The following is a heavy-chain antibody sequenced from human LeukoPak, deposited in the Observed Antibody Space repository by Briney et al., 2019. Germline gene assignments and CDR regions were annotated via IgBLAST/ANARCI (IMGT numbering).Heavy chain of an antibody. V-gene: IGHV3-48*04. D-gene: IGHD2-2*01. CDR2: ISSSGSTI. CDR1: GFTFSSYS. Sequence: SGGSLRLSCAASGFTFSSYSMNWVRQAPGKGLEWVSYISSSGSTIYYADSVKGRFTISRDNAKNSLYLQMNSLRAEDTAVYYCARDPGGGCSSTSCYPGANWFDPWGQGTLVTVSS. J-gene: IGHJ5*02. CDR3: ARDPGGGCSSTSCYPGANWFDP.